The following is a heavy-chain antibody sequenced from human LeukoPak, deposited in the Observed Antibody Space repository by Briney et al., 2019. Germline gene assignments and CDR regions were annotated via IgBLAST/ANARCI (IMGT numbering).Heavy chain of an antibody. CDR1: GFTFSSYA. CDR2: ISYDGSNK. CDR3: ERDGRDYGVFE. V-gene: IGHV3-30*04. D-gene: IGHD4-17*01. Sequence: TSLTLSCAASGFTFSSYAMHWVRQAPGKGLEWVAVISYDGSNKYYADSVKRRFTISRDNSKNTLYLQMISLRAEDTSVYCCERDGRDYGVFEWGQGTLVSVCS. J-gene: IGHJ4*02.